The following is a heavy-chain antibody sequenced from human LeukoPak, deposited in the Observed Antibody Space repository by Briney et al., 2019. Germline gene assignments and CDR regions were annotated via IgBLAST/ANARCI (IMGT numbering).Heavy chain of an antibody. CDR1: GFTFSSYG. CDR3: AKGYDYYDSSGTHAFDI. D-gene: IGHD3-22*01. CDR2: IWFDGSNK. Sequence: GGSLRLSWAASGFTFSSYGRHWVRQAPGKGLEWVAVIWFDGSNKYYADSVKGRFTISRDNSKNTLYLQMNNLRAEDTAVYYCAKGYDYYDSSGTHAFDIWGQGTMVTVSS. V-gene: IGHV3-33*06. J-gene: IGHJ3*02.